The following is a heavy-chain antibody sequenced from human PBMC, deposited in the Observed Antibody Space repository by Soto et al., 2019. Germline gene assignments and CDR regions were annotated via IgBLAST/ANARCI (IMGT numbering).Heavy chain of an antibody. D-gene: IGHD5-18*01. CDR3: ATVSYVGGTDY. V-gene: IGHV4-4*07. CDR1: GVSSSSFY. CDR2: IYSSEII. Sequence: SETLSLTCTVSGVSSSSFYWSWIRQPAGKGLEWIGRIYSSEIINYNPSLKSRVTMSLDTSKNQFSLKLSSVTAADTAVYFCATVSYVGGTDYWGQGTQVTVSS. J-gene: IGHJ4*02.